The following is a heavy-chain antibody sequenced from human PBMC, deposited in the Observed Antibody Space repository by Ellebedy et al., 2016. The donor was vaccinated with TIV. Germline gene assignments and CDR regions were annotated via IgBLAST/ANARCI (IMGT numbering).Heavy chain of an antibody. Sequence: GGSLRLSCAASGFTFSTYWMYWVRQAPGKGLEWVAVISYDGSNKYYADSVKGRFTISRDNSKNTLYLQMNSLGVEDTAVYHCARDPGRAEAGTVPPNIGFDLWGQGALVTVSS. CDR3: ARDPGRAEAGTVPPNIGFDL. CDR2: ISYDGSNK. V-gene: IGHV3-30*03. D-gene: IGHD6-19*01. J-gene: IGHJ4*02. CDR1: GFTFSTYW.